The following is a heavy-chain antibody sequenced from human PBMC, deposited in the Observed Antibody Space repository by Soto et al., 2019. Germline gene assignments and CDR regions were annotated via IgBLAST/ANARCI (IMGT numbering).Heavy chain of an antibody. D-gene: IGHD2-15*01. J-gene: IGHJ3*02. V-gene: IGHV4-59*08. CDR3: ARHLVGYCSGGSCYDRVDAFDI. Sequence: SETLSLTCTVSGGAISSYYWSWIRQPPGKGLEWIGYISYSGNTNYNPSLKSRVTISVDTSKKQFSLKPSSVTAADTAVYFCARHLVGYCSGGSCYDRVDAFDIWGQGTMVTVSS. CDR2: ISYSGNT. CDR1: GGAISSYY.